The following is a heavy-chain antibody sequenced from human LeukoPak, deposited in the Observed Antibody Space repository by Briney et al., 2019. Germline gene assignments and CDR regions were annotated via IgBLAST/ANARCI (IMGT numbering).Heavy chain of an antibody. CDR2: IYHSGST. CDR3: VGSGWYGYFDY. CDR1: GYSISSGYY. V-gene: IGHV4-38-2*02. Sequence: PSETLSLTCTVSGYSISSGYYWGWIRQPPGKGLEWIGSIYHSGSTYYNPSLKSRVTISVDTSKNQFSLKLSSVTAADTAVYYCVGSGWYGYFDYWGQGTLVTVSS. J-gene: IGHJ4*02. D-gene: IGHD6-19*01.